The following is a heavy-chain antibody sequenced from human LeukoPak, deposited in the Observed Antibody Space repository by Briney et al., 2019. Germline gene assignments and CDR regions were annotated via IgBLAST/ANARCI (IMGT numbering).Heavy chain of an antibody. CDR2: IYPGDSDT. Sequence: GESLKISCKHSEYSFPNYCIGWARQMPGKGLEWMGIIYPGDSDTRYSPSFQGQVTISADKSISTAYLQWSSLKASDTAMYYCARQPSSMGKGPASGSRYFDYWGQGTLVTVSS. J-gene: IGHJ4*02. CDR3: ARQPSSMGKGPASGSRYFDY. CDR1: EYSFPNYC. V-gene: IGHV5-51*01. D-gene: IGHD2-15*01.